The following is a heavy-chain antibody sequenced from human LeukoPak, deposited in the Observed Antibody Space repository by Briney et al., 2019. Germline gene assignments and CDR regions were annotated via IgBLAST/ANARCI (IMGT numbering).Heavy chain of an antibody. J-gene: IGHJ3*02. Sequence: ASVKVSCKASGYTFTSYYMHWVRQAPGQGLEWMGIINPSGGSTSYAQKFQGRVTMTRDMSTSTVYMEPSSLRSEDTAVYYCASPIQGRTRDAFDIWGQGTMVTVSS. D-gene: IGHD1-1*01. CDR3: ASPIQGRTRDAFDI. CDR2: INPSGGST. V-gene: IGHV1-46*01. CDR1: GYTFTSYY.